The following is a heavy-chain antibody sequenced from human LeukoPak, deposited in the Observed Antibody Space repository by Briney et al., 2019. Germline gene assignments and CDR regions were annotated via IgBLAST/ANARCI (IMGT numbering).Heavy chain of an antibody. D-gene: IGHD2-21*02. J-gene: IGHJ3*01. CDR3: ADAHKTWGYCGGDCYNVHTFDF. CDR2: MSFGGSNR. V-gene: IGHV3-30*03. CDR1: GFTFSSYG. Sequence: PGGSLRLSCAASGFTFSSYGMHWVRHAPGKGREWVGVMSFGGSNRFYADSVKGRFTISRDNSNKTVFLKMNSLRAEDTTAYYCADAHKTWGYCGGDCYNVHTFDFWGQGTMVTVSS.